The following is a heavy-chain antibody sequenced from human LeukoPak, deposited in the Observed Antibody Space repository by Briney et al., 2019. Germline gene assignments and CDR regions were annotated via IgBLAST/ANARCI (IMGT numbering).Heavy chain of an antibody. Sequence: ASVKVSCKTSGYTFIGYYIQWVRQAPGQGLEWMGWIDPKTGGTKYAQKFQGRVTMTSHTSITTVSMDLSSLRSDDTAVYYCARDLVVGYAPPSFDYWGQGTLVTVS. V-gene: IGHV1-2*02. CDR3: ARDLVVGYAPPSFDY. J-gene: IGHJ4*02. CDR1: GYTFIGYY. D-gene: IGHD1-1*01. CDR2: IDPKTGGT.